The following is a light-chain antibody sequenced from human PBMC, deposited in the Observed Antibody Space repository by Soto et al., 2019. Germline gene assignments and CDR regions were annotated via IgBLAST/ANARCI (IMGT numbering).Light chain of an antibody. CDR2: EVT. CDR1: SSDVGGYNY. J-gene: IGLJ3*02. V-gene: IGLV2-14*01. CDR3: SSYTTSSIWL. Sequence: QSARPQPASVSGSPGQSITISCSGTSSDVGGYNYVSWYQQSPGKAPKLLIYEVTNRPSGVSNRFSGSKSANTATLTISGLQAEDAAAYYCSSYTTSSIWLFGGGTKVTVL.